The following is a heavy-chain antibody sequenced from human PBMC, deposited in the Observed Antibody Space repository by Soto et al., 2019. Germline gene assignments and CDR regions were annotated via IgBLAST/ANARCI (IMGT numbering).Heavy chain of an antibody. CDR2: IIAIFGTA. CDR3: ASLIAAAGTPFYYYYGMDV. CDR1: GYTFTSYG. J-gene: IGHJ6*02. D-gene: IGHD6-13*01. V-gene: IGHV1-69*06. Sequence: ASVNVSCKASGYTFTSYGISWVRQTPGQGLEWMGGIIAIFGTANYAQKFQGRVTMTADTSTSTAYMELSSLRSEDTAVYYCASLIAAAGTPFYYYYGMDVWGQGTPVNSP.